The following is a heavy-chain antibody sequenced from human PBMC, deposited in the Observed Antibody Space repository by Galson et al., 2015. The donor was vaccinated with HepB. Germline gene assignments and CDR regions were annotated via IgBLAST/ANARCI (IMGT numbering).Heavy chain of an antibody. CDR1: GFSLRTDGVG. CDR2: IYGNDDK. V-gene: IGHV2-5*01. CDR3: AHALGLVVPQFDY. J-gene: IGHJ4*01. D-gene: IGHD2-21*01. Sequence: PALVKPTQTLTLTCTFSGFSLRTDGVGVGWIRQSPGKALEWLAPIYGNDDKRYSPSLKIRLTINKDTSKKQVLLTMTSMDPVDTATYFCAHALGLVVPQFDYWGHGTLVTVSS.